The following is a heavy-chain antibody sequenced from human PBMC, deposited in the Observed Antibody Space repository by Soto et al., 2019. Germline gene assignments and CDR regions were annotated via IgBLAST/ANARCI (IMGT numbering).Heavy chain of an antibody. V-gene: IGHV3-23*01. D-gene: IGHD6-19*01. J-gene: IGHJ3*02. CDR1: GFIFSSYA. Sequence: EVQLLESGGGLVQPGGSLRLSCAASGFIFSSYAMSWVSQAPGKGLEWVSAISGSGTTAYYADSVKGRFTFSRDNSKKTMYLQMNSLRDEDTAVYYCAKTTDGWFSAFEIWGQGTMVTVSS. CDR3: AKTTDGWFSAFEI. CDR2: ISGSGTTA.